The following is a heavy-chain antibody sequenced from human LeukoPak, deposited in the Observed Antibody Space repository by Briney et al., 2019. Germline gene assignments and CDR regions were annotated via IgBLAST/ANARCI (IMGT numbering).Heavy chain of an antibody. CDR3: AASAGPINF. J-gene: IGHJ4*02. V-gene: IGHV3-23*01. CDR2: ISGSGGST. Sequence: GGSLRLSCAASDFTFSTYVMSWVRQAPGKGLEWVSAISGSGGSTYYADSVKGRFTISRDNSKNTLYLQMNSLRAEDTAVYYCAASAGPINFWGQGTLVTVSS. D-gene: IGHD3-10*01. CDR1: DFTFSTYV.